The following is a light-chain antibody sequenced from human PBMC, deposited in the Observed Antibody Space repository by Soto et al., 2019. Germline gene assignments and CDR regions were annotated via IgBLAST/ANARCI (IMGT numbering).Light chain of an antibody. Sequence: QSVLTQPPSASGTPGQRVTISCSGSISNIRSNYVHWYQQLPGTAPKLLIYFNDQRPSGVPDRFSASKSGTSASLAISELRSEDEGDYFCAAWDDSLSGQVFGGGTKLTVL. CDR1: ISNIRSNY. J-gene: IGLJ3*02. CDR2: FND. V-gene: IGLV1-47*02. CDR3: AAWDDSLSGQV.